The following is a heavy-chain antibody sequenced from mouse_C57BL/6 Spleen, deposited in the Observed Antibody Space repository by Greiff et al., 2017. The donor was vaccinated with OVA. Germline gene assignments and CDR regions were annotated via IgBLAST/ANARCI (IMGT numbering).Heavy chain of an antibody. CDR3: ARGGDGYYVGAMDY. CDR1: GYTFTSYW. CDR2: IDPSDSYT. V-gene: IGHV1-69*01. D-gene: IGHD2-3*01. Sequence: QVQLQQPGAELVMPGASVKLSCKASGYTFTSYWMHWVKQRPGQGLEWIGEIDPSDSYTNYNQKFKGKSTLTVDKSSSTAYMQLSSLTSEDSAVYYCARGGDGYYVGAMDYWGQGTSVTVSS. J-gene: IGHJ4*01.